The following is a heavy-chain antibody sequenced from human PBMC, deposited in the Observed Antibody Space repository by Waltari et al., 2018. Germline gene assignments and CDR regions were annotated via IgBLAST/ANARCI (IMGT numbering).Heavy chain of an antibody. V-gene: IGHV1-2*06. J-gene: IGHJ4*02. CDR2: INPNSCGT. CDR1: GYTFTGYY. Sequence: QVQLVQSGAEVKKPGASVKVSCKASGYTFTGYYMHWVRQAPGQGLEWMGRINPNSCGTNYAQKFQGRVTITADTSTDTAYMELSSLRSEDTAVYYCATDYGSGSPDYWGQGTLVTVSS. CDR3: ATDYGSGSPDY. D-gene: IGHD3-10*01.